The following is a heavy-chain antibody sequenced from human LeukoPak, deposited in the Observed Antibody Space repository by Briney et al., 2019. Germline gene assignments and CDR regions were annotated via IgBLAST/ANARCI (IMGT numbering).Heavy chain of an antibody. CDR1: GGSISSGSYY. J-gene: IGHJ4*02. CDR2: IYTSGST. D-gene: IGHD1-26*01. V-gene: IGHV4-61*02. CDR3: ARDPKWQPPYYFDY. Sequence: PSQTLSLTCTVSGGSISSGSYYWSWIRQPAGKGLEWIGRIYTSGSTNYNPSLKSRVTISVDTSKNQFSLKLSSVTAADTAVYYCARDPKWQPPYYFDYWGQGTLVTVSS.